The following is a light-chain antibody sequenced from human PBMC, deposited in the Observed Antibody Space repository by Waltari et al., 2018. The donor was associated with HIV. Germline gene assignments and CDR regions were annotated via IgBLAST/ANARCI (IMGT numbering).Light chain of an antibody. V-gene: IGLV2-11*01. J-gene: IGLJ1*01. CDR3: CSNAARATYV. Sequence: QSALAQPRSVSGSPGQSVTISCTGTSSDVGGYNYVSWFQHHPGKAPKLIIYHVTKRPSGLPDRFAASKSGNTASLTISGLQAEDEAEYYCCSNAARATYVFGTGTQVTVL. CDR2: HVT. CDR1: SSDVGGYNY.